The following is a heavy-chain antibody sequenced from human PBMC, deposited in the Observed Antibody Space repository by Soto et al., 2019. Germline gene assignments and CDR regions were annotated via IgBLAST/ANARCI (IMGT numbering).Heavy chain of an antibody. CDR3: ASWDYIWGSYWAFDY. V-gene: IGHV4-39*01. CDR1: GGSISSSSYY. J-gene: IGHJ4*02. CDR2: IYYSGST. Sequence: SETLSLTCTVSGGSISSSSYYWGWIRQPPGKGLEWIGSIYYSGSTYYNPSLKSRVTISVDTSKNQFSLKLSSVTAADTAVYYCASWDYIWGSYWAFDYWGQGTLVTVSS. D-gene: IGHD3-16*01.